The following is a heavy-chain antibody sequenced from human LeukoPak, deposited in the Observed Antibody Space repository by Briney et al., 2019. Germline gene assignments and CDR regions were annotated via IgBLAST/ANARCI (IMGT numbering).Heavy chain of an antibody. D-gene: IGHD3-3*01. CDR1: GYTFTGYY. CDR2: INPNSGGT. Sequence: ASVKVSCKASGYTFTGYYMHWVRQAPGQGLEWMGWINPNSGGTNYAQKFQGRVTMTRDTSISTAYMELSRLRSDDTAVYYCARGQYYDFWSGPQNWGQGTLVTVSS. J-gene: IGHJ4*02. CDR3: ARGQYYDFWSGPQN. V-gene: IGHV1-2*02.